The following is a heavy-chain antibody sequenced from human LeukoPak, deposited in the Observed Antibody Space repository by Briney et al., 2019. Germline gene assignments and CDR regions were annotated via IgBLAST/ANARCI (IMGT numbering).Heavy chain of an antibody. CDR1: GFTFSSYW. D-gene: IGHD3-16*02. Sequence: GGSLRLSCAASGFTFSSYWMHWVRQAPGKGLVWVSRINSDGSSTSYADSVKGRFTISRDNAKNTMYLQMNSLRAEDTAVYYCASMITFGGVIVAPGGQGTLVTVSS. V-gene: IGHV3-74*01. CDR3: ASMITFGGVIVAP. CDR2: INSDGSST. J-gene: IGHJ4*02.